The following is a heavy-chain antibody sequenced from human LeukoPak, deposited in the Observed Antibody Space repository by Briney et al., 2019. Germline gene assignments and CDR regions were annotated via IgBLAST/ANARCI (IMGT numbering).Heavy chain of an antibody. CDR1: GCSFTNYW. J-gene: IGHJ3*02. CDR2: IYPGDSDT. D-gene: IGHD6-19*01. CDR3: ARDSPYSSGWRDAFDI. Sequence: GESLKISCKGSGCSFTNYWIGWVRQMPGKGLEWMGIIYPGDSDTSYSPSFQGQVTISADKSISTAYLQWSSLKASDTAMYYCARDSPYSSGWRDAFDIWGQGTMVTVSS. V-gene: IGHV5-51*01.